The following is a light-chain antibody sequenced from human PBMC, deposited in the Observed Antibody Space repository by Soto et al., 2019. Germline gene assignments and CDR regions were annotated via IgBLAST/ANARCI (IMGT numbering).Light chain of an antibody. CDR3: QQYGSSPYT. V-gene: IGKV3-20*01. CDR2: GAS. CDR1: QSVTSSY. Sequence: EIVMTQSPGTLSLSPGERATLSCRASQSVTSSYLAWYQQKPGQAPRLLIYGASSRATGIPDRFSGSGSGTDFTLTISRQEPEDFAVYYRQQYGSSPYTFGQGTKLEIK. J-gene: IGKJ2*01.